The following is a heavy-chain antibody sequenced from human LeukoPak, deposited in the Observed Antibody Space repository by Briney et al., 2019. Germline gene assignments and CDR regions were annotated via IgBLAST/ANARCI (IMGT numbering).Heavy chain of an antibody. J-gene: IGHJ4*02. D-gene: IGHD1-26*01. V-gene: IGHV4-34*01. Sequence: QPSETLSLTCAVYGGSFSGYYWGWIRQPPGKGLEWIGEINHSGSTNYNPSLKSQATISVDTSKKQFSLKLSSVTAADTAVYYCARGAGGTRAIYYFDYWGQGTLVTVSS. CDR2: INHSGST. CDR1: GGSFSGYY. CDR3: ARGAGGTRAIYYFDY.